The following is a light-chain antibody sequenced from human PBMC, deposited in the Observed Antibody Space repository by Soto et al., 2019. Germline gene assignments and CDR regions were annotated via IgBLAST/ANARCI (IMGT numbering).Light chain of an antibody. CDR1: SSDVGGYNY. V-gene: IGLV2-14*01. CDR3: SSYTSSSSVV. CDR2: DVS. Sequence: QSALTRPASVSGSPGQSITISCTGTSSDVGGYNYVSWYQQHPGKAPKLMIYDVSNRPSGVSNRFSGSKSGNTASLTISGLQPEDEADYYCSSYTSSSSVVFGGGTKLTVL. J-gene: IGLJ2*01.